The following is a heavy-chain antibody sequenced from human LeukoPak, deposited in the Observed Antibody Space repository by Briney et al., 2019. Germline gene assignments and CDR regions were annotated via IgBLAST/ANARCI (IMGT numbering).Heavy chain of an antibody. J-gene: IGHJ3*02. Sequence: GGSLRLSCEVSGLTFRTYSMNWVRQAPGKGLEWVSSISRGGSYIYYADSVKGRFTISRDNAKNSLYLQMNSLRAEDTAVYYCARDMPDSSDYYDAFEIWGQGTMVTVSS. D-gene: IGHD3-22*01. CDR3: ARDMPDSSDYYDAFEI. CDR1: GLTFRTYS. CDR2: ISRGGSYI. V-gene: IGHV3-21*01.